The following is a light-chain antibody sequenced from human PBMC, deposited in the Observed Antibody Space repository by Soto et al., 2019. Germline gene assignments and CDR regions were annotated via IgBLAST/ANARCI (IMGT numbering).Light chain of an antibody. J-gene: IGKJ4*01. V-gene: IGKV1-12*01. CDR2: GAS. CDR1: QGISNY. CDR3: QQAHNLPVT. Sequence: DIQMTQSPSSLSASVGDRVTITCRASQGISNYLAWYQQKPGKAPVLLIFGASILQSGVSSRFSGSGAGTEFNLTINSLQPEDFGVYYCQQAHNLPVTFGGGTKVEIK.